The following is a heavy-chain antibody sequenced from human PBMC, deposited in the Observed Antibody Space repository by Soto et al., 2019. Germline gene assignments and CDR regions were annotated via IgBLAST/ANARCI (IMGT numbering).Heavy chain of an antibody. CDR2: IYPGDSDT. D-gene: IGHD3-22*01. CDR3: ARRPYYYDSSGYPPPYYFDY. J-gene: IGHJ4*02. CDR1: GYSFTNYW. V-gene: IGHV5-51*01. Sequence: KISCKGSGYSFTNYWIGWVRQMPGKGLEWMGIIYPGDSDTRYSPSFQGQVTISADKSISTAYLQWSSLKASDTAMYYCARRPYYYDSSGYPPPYYFDYWGQGTQVTVSS.